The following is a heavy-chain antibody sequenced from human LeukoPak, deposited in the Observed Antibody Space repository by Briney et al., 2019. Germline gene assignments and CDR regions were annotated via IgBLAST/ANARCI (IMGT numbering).Heavy chain of an antibody. J-gene: IGHJ4*02. CDR2: IFWDDDK. CDR1: GFSPSTRGVG. Sequence: SGPTLLHPPPTLTLTCTFSGFSPSTRGVGVGWIRQPPGKALEWLALIFWDDDKRYSPSLKSRLTITKDTSKNRVVLTMTNMDPVDTATYYCAHRPVGAYYYFDYWGQGTLVTVSS. V-gene: IGHV2-5*02. CDR3: AHRPVGAYYYFDY. D-gene: IGHD3-16*01.